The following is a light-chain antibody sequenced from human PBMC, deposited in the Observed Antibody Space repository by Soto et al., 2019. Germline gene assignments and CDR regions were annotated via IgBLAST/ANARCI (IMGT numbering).Light chain of an antibody. CDR1: QSVSTR. V-gene: IGKV1-5*02. CDR3: QQYDSYSPLT. CDR2: DAS. Sequence: DIQMTPSPSTLSASVGARVTIICRASQSVSTRLAWYQQKPGKAPKVLIYDASSWAGGVPSRFSGSGSGTEFTLAIRSLQPDDFATYYCQQYDSYSPLTFGGGTKVAIK. J-gene: IGKJ4*01.